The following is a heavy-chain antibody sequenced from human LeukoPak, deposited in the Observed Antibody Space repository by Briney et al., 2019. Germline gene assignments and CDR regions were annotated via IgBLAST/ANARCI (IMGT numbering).Heavy chain of an antibody. Sequence: GGSLRLSWAASGFTFSSYAMSWVRQAPVKGLEWVSAISGSGGSTYYADSVKGRFTISRDNSKNTLYLQMSSLRAEDTAVYYCAKDTGVRCSGGSCYPDYWGQGTLVTVSS. CDR2: ISGSGGST. CDR1: GFTFSSYA. CDR3: AKDTGVRCSGGSCYPDY. V-gene: IGHV3-23*01. D-gene: IGHD2-15*01. J-gene: IGHJ4*02.